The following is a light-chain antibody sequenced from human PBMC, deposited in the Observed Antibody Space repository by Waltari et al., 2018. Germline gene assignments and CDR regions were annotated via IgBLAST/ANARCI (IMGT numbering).Light chain of an antibody. CDR1: QSVSYN. J-gene: IGKJ1*01. V-gene: IGKV3-15*01. CDR2: ASS. Sequence: EIVMTQSPATLSVSPGERVTLSCRASQSVSYNLAWYQHKPGQAPRLLMSASSTRATGGPTQFSGSGVWTNFTLTNSSLQSEDFAIYYCQQYNEWPPWTFGQGTRVEIK. CDR3: QQYNEWPPWT.